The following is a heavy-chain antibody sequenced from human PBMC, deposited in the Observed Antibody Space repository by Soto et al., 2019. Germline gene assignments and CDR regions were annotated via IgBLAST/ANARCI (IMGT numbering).Heavy chain of an antibody. CDR1: GFTFSSYW. J-gene: IGHJ4*03. V-gene: IGHV3-7*01. D-gene: IGHD6-13*01. CDR2: IKQDGSEK. CDR3: AKDQRVAALYYFDY. Sequence: GGSLRLSCAASGFTFSSYWMSWVRQAPGKGLEWVANIKQDGSEKYYADSVKGRFTISRDNSKNTLYLQMNSLRAEDTAVYYCAKDQRVAALYYFDYWGQGTMVTVSS.